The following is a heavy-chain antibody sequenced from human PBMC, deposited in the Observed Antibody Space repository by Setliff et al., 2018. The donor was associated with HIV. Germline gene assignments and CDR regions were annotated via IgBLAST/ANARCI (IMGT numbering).Heavy chain of an antibody. D-gene: IGHD3-22*01. CDR1: GGSISSSGYY. CDR2: MYYRGST. J-gene: IGHJ2*01. CDR3: ARHARSITMTTDWYFDL. V-gene: IGHV4-39*01. Sequence: PSETLSLTCTVSGGSISSSGYYWGWIRQPPGKGLEWIGNMYYRGSTYYNPSLKSRVIISVDTSKNQFSLKLSSVTAADTAVYYCARHARSITMTTDWYFDLWGRGTLVTVSS.